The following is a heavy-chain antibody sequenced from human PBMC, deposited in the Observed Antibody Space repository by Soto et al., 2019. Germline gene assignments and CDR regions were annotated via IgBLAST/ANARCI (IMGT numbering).Heavy chain of an antibody. J-gene: IGHJ4*02. V-gene: IGHV4-34*01. CDR2: INHSGST. Sequence: QVQLQQWGAGLLKPSETLSLTCAVYGGSFSGYYWSWIRQPPGKGLEWIGEINHSGSTNYNPSLKSRVTISVDSSKYQFSLKLSSGTAADTAVYYCARGGRDGYTVWGQGTLVTVSS. D-gene: IGHD5-12*01. CDR1: GGSFSGYY. CDR3: ARGGRDGYTV.